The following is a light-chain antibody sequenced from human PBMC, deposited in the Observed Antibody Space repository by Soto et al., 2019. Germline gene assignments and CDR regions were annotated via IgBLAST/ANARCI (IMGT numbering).Light chain of an antibody. CDR1: QSVSRI. J-gene: IGKJ1*01. V-gene: IGKV3-15*01. CDR2: GAS. Sequence: EVVMTQSPATLSMSPGERATLSCRASQSVSRILAWYQQKPGQAPRLLIYGASTRATGIPDRFSGSGSETELTLTISRLQAKDFASYYCQPDNKWWTFSQGTKVEIK. CDR3: QPDNKWWT.